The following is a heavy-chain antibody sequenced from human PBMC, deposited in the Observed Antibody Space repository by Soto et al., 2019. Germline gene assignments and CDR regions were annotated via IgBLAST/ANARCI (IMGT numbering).Heavy chain of an antibody. J-gene: IGHJ4*02. V-gene: IGHV3-30*18. D-gene: IGHD6-19*01. CDR1: GFTFSSYG. CDR2: ISYDGSNK. Sequence: GGSLRLSCAASGFTFSSYGMHWVRQAPGKGLEWVAVISYDGSNKYYADSVKGRFTISRDNSKNTLYLQMNSLRAEDTAVYYCAKDYFRIAVAGYYFDYWGQGTLVTVSS. CDR3: AKDYFRIAVAGYYFDY.